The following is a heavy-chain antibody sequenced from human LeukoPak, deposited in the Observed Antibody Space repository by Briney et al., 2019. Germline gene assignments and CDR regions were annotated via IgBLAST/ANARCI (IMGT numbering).Heavy chain of an antibody. CDR2: IEPDGSEK. V-gene: IGHV3-7*01. Sequence: GGSLRLSCAASGFTFRDYWMTWVRQAAGKGLEWVASIEPDGSEKYYADSVKGRFTLSRDNVGNSLYLQMNTLRVDDTAVYYCAQGHYHMDVGGHGTTVTVSS. J-gene: IGHJ6*02. CDR3: AQGHYHMDV. CDR1: GFTFRDYW.